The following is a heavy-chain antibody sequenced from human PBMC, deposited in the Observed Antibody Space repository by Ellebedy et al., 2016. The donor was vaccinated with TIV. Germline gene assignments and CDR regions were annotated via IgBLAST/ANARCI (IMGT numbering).Heavy chain of an antibody. CDR1: GGSISSYY. V-gene: IGHV4-59*01. Sequence: MPSETLSLTCTVSGGSISSYYWSWIRQPPGKGLEWIGYIYYSGSTNYNPFLRSRVTISVDTSKNQFSLKLSSVTAADTAMYYCARVGGGGSWNFDYWGQGSLVTVSS. CDR2: IYYSGST. D-gene: IGHD2-15*01. CDR3: ARVGGGGSWNFDY. J-gene: IGHJ4*02.